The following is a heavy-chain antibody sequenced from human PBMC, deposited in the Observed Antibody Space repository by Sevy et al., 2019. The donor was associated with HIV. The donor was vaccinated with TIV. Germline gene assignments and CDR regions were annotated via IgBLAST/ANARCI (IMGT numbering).Heavy chain of an antibody. D-gene: IGHD4-17*01. CDR1: GFTFSSSI. V-gene: IGHV3-48*02. CDR3: ARSDYGDYVGWFDP. J-gene: IGHJ5*02. CDR2: ISGTGSTI. Sequence: GGSLRLSCAASGFTFSSSIINWVRQAPGKGLEWVSSISGTGSTIYYADSVKGRFTISRDNAKNSLYLQMHSLRDEDTAVYYCARSDYGDYVGWFDPWDQGTLVTVSS.